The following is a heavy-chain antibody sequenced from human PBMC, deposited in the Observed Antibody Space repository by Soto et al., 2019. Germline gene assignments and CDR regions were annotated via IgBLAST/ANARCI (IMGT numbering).Heavy chain of an antibody. Sequence: GGSLRLSCAASGFTFSSYDMHWVRQATGKGLEWVSAIGTAGDTYYPGSVKGRFTISRENAKNSLYLQMNSLRAEDTAVYYCARDRSDSSNYGSYYSSGMDVWGQGTTVTVSS. J-gene: IGHJ6*02. CDR2: IGTAGDT. V-gene: IGHV3-13*01. CDR3: ARDRSDSSNYGSYYSSGMDV. CDR1: GFTFSSYD. D-gene: IGHD4-4*01.